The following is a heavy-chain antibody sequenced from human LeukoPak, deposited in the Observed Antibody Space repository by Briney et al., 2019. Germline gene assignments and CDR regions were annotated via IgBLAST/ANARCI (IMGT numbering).Heavy chain of an antibody. V-gene: IGHV3-11*01. CDR3: ARDVGYDSSGYYQGY. Sequence: GGSLRLSCAASGFTFSDYYMSWIRPAPGKGLEWVSYISSSGSTIYYADSVKGRFTISRDNAKNSLYLQMNSLRAEDTAVYYCARDVGYDSSGYYQGYWGQGTLVTVSS. CDR2: ISSSGSTI. J-gene: IGHJ4*02. D-gene: IGHD3-22*01. CDR1: GFTFSDYY.